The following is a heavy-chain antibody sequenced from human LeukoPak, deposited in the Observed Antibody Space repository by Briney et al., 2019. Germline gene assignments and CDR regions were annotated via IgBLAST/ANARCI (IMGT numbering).Heavy chain of an antibody. CDR1: GYTFTGYG. J-gene: IGHJ4*02. CDR3: ASGYCSGGSCYGPFDY. V-gene: IGHV1-18*01. Sequence: ASVKVSCKASGYTFTGYGISWVRQAPGQGLEWMGWISAYNGNTNYAQKLQGRVTMTTDTSTSTAYMELRSLRSDDTAVYYCASGYCSGGSCYGPFDYWGQGTLVTVSS. CDR2: ISAYNGNT. D-gene: IGHD2-15*01.